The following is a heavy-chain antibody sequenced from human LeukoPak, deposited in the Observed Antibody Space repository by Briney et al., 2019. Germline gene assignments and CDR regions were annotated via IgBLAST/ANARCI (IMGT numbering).Heavy chain of an antibody. CDR1: GYTFTSYG. D-gene: IGHD2-2*01. J-gene: IGHJ4*02. Sequence: ASVKVSCKASGYTFTSYGISWVRQAPGQGLEWMGWISAYNGNTNYAQKLQGRVTMTTDTSTSTAYMELRSLRSDDTAVYYCARGLYYCSSTSCYAWWYFDYWGQGTLVTVSS. V-gene: IGHV1-18*01. CDR3: ARGLYYCSSTSCYAWWYFDY. CDR2: ISAYNGNT.